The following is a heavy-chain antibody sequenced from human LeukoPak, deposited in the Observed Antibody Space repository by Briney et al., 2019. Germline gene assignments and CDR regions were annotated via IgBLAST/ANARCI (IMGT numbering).Heavy chain of an antibody. CDR1: GFTFSSYA. D-gene: IGHD1-14*01. J-gene: IGHJ4*02. CDR2: ISGSGGST. V-gene: IGHV3-23*01. CDR3: AKDLTTPWDRTLYFDY. Sequence: GRSLRLSCAASGFTFSSYAMSWVRQAPGKGLEWVSAISGSGGSTYYADSVKGRFTISRDNSKNTLYLQMNSLRAEDTAVYYCAKDLTTPWDRTLYFDYWGQGTLVTVSS.